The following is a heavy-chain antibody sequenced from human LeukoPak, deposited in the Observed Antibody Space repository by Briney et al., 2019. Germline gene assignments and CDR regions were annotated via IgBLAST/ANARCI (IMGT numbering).Heavy chain of an antibody. CDR1: GFTFSSYS. Sequence: GSLRLSCAASGFTFSSYSMNWVRQAPGKGLEWVSSISSSSSYIYYADSVKGRFTISRDNAKNSLYLQMNSLRAEDTAVYYCARERDIVVVPAAMRYYYGMDVWGQGTTVTVSS. CDR3: ARERDIVVVPAAMRYYYGMDV. J-gene: IGHJ6*02. V-gene: IGHV3-21*01. D-gene: IGHD2-2*01. CDR2: ISSSSSYI.